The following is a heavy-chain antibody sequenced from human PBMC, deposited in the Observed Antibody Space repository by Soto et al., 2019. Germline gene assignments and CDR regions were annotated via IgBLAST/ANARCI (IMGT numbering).Heavy chain of an antibody. CDR2: INAGNGNT. J-gene: IGHJ4*01. CDR1: GYAFTNYS. D-gene: IGHD5-18*01. Sequence: SVNDSCKASGYAFTNYSVHWVRQEPGQRLEWMGWINAGNGNTKYSQKFQGRFTISTDNAKNAVFLQMNSLRDADTAVYHCVRDRDLDTDMVHGDFWGQGTLVTVSS. V-gene: IGHV1-3*01. CDR3: VRDRDLDTDMVHGDF.